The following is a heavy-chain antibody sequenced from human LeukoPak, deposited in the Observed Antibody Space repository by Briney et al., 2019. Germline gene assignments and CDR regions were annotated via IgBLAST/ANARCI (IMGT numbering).Heavy chain of an antibody. D-gene: IGHD4-17*01. CDR2: IKPDGSEK. J-gene: IGHJ4*02. V-gene: IGHV3-7*01. CDR1: GFTFSSYW. CDR3: ARGYGDYTGEDY. Sequence: GGSLRLSCAASGFTFSSYWMSWVRQAPGKGLEWVANIKPDGSEKYYVDSVKGRFTISRDNAKNPLYLEMNSLRAEDTAVYYCARGYGDYTGEDYWGQGTLVTVSS.